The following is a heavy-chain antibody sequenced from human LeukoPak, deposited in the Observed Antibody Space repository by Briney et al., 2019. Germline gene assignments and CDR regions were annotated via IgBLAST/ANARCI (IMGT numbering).Heavy chain of an antibody. D-gene: IGHD2-2*03. CDR3: AKGARLTAIGSGYFDS. Sequence: GGSLRLSCSASGFTFSSYAMHWVRQAPGKGLEYVSAISSNGGSTYYADSVKGRFTISRDNSKNTLYLQMSSLRAEDTAVYYCAKGARLTAIGSGYFDSWGQGVLVTVSS. J-gene: IGHJ4*02. CDR1: GFTFSSYA. V-gene: IGHV3-64D*06. CDR2: ISSNGGST.